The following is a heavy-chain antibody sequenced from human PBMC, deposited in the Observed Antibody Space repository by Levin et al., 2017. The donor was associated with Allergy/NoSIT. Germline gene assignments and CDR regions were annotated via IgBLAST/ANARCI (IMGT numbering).Heavy chain of an antibody. CDR2: IYHSGST. V-gene: IGHV4-38-2*01. Sequence: SSETLSLTCAVSGYSISSGYYWGWIRQPPGKGLEWIGSIYHSGSTYYNPSLKSRVTISVDTSKNQFSLKLSSVTAADTAVYYCARVGRLLWFGAVTWFDPWGQGTLVTVSS. J-gene: IGHJ5*02. D-gene: IGHD3-10*01. CDR1: GYSISSGYY. CDR3: ARVGRLLWFGAVTWFDP.